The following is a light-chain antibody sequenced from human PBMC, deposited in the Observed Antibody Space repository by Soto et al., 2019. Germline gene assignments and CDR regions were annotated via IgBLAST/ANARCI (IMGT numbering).Light chain of an antibody. Sequence: EIVLTQSPATLSLSPGERATLSCRASQSINTNLAWYQQKPGQAPRLLIYEASNRATGIPARFSGSGSGTDFTLTISSLEPEDFAVYYCQQRNSWPFTFGPGTRVDIK. CDR3: QQRNSWPFT. CDR2: EAS. V-gene: IGKV3-11*01. J-gene: IGKJ3*01. CDR1: QSINTN.